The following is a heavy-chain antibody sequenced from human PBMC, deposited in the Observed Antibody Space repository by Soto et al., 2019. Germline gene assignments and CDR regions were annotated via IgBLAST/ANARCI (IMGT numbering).Heavy chain of an antibody. CDR2: IVPIFGTA. V-gene: IGHV1-69*13. J-gene: IGHJ1*01. D-gene: IGHD6-13*01. Sequence: SVKVSCKASGGTFSSYAISWVRQAPGQGLEWMGGIVPIFGTANYAQKFQGRVTITADESTSTAYMELSSLRSEDTAVYYCARGPPRVNPYSSSWYFQHWGQGTLVTVSS. CDR1: GGTFSSYA. CDR3: ARGPPRVNPYSSSWYFQH.